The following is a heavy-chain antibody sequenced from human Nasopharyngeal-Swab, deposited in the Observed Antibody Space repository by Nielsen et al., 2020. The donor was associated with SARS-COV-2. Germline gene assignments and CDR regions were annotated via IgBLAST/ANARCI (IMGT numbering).Heavy chain of an antibody. D-gene: IGHD4-17*01. Sequence: WICQPPGKGLEWVSSISSSSSYIYYADSVKGRFTISRDNAKNSLYLQMNSLRAEDTAVYYCARDDYGDYEDAFDIWGQGTMVTVSS. J-gene: IGHJ3*02. CDR2: ISSSSSYI. V-gene: IGHV3-21*01. CDR3: ARDDYGDYEDAFDI.